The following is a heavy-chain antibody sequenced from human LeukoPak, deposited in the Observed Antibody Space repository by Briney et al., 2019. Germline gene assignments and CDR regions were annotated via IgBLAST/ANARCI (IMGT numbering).Heavy chain of an antibody. CDR3: ARGAYYYDSSGYPGAFDI. CDR1: GFTLSSYS. V-gene: IGHV3-21*04. D-gene: IGHD3-22*01. Sequence: GGSLRLSCAASGFTLSSYSMNWVRQAPGKGLEWVSSISSSSSYIYYADSVKGRFTISRDNAKNSLYLQMNSLRAEDTAVYYCARGAYYYDSSGYPGAFDIWGQGTMVTVSS. J-gene: IGHJ3*02. CDR2: ISSSSSYI.